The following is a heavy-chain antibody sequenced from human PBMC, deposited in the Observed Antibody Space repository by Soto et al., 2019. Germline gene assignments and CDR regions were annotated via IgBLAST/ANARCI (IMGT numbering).Heavy chain of an antibody. CDR2: IYYSGST. CDR1: GGSISSSSYY. CDR3: ATGYYDFWSGHGELRGMDV. D-gene: IGHD3-3*01. V-gene: IGHV4-39*01. Sequence: QLQLQESGPGLVKPSETLSLTCTVSGGSISSSSYYWGWIRQPPGKGLEWIGSIYYSGSTYYNPSLKSRVTISVDTSKNQFSLKLSSVTAADTAVYYCATGYYDFWSGHGELRGMDVWGQGTTVTVSS. J-gene: IGHJ6*02.